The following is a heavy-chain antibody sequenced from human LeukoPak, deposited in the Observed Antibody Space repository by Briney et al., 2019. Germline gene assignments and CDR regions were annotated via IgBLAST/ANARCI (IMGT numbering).Heavy chain of an antibody. D-gene: IGHD3-9*01. CDR1: GGTFSSYA. V-gene: IGHV1-18*01. Sequence: ASVKFSCKASGGTFSSYAISWVRQAPGQGLEWMGWISAYNGNTNYAQKLQGRVTMTTDTSTSTAYMELRSLRSDDTAVYYCARVGLRYFDWLLPYYGMDVWGQGTTVTVSS. CDR3: ARVGLRYFDWLLPYYGMDV. CDR2: ISAYNGNT. J-gene: IGHJ6*02.